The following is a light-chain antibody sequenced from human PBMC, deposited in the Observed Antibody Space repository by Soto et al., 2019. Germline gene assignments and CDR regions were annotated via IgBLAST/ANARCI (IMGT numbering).Light chain of an antibody. Sequence: DIQMTQSPSSLSASVGDRVTITCRASQSISSYLNWYQQKPGKAPKLLIYAASNLQSGVPSRFSGSGSGTDFTLTISSLQPEDFATYYCQQSYSTPFTFGPGTKFDIQ. J-gene: IGKJ3*01. V-gene: IGKV1-39*01. CDR3: QQSYSTPFT. CDR2: AAS. CDR1: QSISSY.